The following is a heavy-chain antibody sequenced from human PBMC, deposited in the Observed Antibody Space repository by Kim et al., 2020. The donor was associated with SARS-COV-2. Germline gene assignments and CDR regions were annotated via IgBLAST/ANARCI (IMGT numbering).Heavy chain of an antibody. CDR2: IIPIFGTA. D-gene: IGHD1-26*01. Sequence: SVKVSCKASGGTFSSYAISWVRQAPGQGLEWMGGIIPIFGTANYAQKFQGRVTITADESTSTAYMELSSLRSEDTAVYYCATRGSPDLNDAFDIWGQGTMVTVSS. V-gene: IGHV1-69*13. J-gene: IGHJ3*02. CDR3: ATRGSPDLNDAFDI. CDR1: GGTFSSYA.